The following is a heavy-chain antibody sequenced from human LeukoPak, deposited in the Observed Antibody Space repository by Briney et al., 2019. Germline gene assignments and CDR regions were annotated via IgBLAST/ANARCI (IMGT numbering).Heavy chain of an antibody. D-gene: IGHD3-22*01. CDR2: IYYSGST. V-gene: IGHV4-31*03. CDR3: ARDQEGSGYRFDY. Sequence: SETLSLTCTVSGGSISSGGYCWSWIRQHPGKGLEWIGYIYYSGSTYYNPSLKSRVTISVDTSKNQFSLKLSSVTAADTAVYYCARDQEGSGYRFDYWGQGTLVTVSS. J-gene: IGHJ4*02. CDR1: GGSISSGGYC.